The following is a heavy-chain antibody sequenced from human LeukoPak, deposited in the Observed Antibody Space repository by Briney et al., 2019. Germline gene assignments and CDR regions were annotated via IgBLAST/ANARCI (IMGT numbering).Heavy chain of an antibody. CDR3: ARGTQSFDY. J-gene: IGHJ4*02. CDR2: ISGSGGST. V-gene: IGHV3-23*01. CDR1: GFTFSSYG. Sequence: GGTLRLSCAASGFTFSSYGMSWVRQAPGKGLEWVSAISGSGGSTYYADSVKGRFTISRDNSKNTLYLQMNSLRAEDTAVYYCARGTQSFDYWGQGTLVTVSS.